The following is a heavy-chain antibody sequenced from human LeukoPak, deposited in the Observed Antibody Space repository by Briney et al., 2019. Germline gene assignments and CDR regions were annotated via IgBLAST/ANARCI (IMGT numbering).Heavy chain of an antibody. D-gene: IGHD1-26*01. CDR3: ASRKRSGSSDY. V-gene: IGHV3-53*01. CDR1: GFTVSSNY. J-gene: IGHJ4*02. CDR2: IYSGGST. Sequence: PGGSLRLSCAASGFTVSSNYMSWVRQAPGKGLEWVSVIYSGGSTCYADSVKGRFTISRDNSKNTLYLQMNSLRAEDTAVYYCASRKRSGSSDYWGQGTLVTVSS.